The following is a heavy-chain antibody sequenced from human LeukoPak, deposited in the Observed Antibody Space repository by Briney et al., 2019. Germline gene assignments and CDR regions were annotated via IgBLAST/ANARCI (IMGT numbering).Heavy chain of an antibody. V-gene: IGHV3-30*18. CDR1: GFTFSSYG. Sequence: GGSLRLSCAASGFTFSSYGMHWVRQAPGKGLEWVAVISHDGSIKYYEDSVKGRFTISRDNSKNTLYLQMNSLRAEDTAVYYCAKYKGDYSNSPGAYWGQGTLVTVSS. CDR2: ISHDGSIK. J-gene: IGHJ4*02. CDR3: AKYKGDYSNSPGAY. D-gene: IGHD6-13*01.